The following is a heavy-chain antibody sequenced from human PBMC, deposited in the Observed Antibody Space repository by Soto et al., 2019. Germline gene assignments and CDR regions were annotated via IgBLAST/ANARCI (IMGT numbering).Heavy chain of an antibody. D-gene: IGHD1-26*01. J-gene: IGHJ4*02. V-gene: IGHV1-18*01. CDR3: TRGPKESSGSPRWY. CDR2: ISGYNGNT. Sequence: QVQLVQSGAEVKKPGASVKVSCKASGYTFTSYGISWVRQAPGQGLEWMGWISGYNGNTKYAKKFQGRVTMTTDTYTSTAYMELRSLRSDDTAVYYCTRGPKESSGSPRWYWGQGTLVTVSS. CDR1: GYTFTSYG.